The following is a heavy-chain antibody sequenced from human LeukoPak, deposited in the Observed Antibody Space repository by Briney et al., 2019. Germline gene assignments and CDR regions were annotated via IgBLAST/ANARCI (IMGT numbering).Heavy chain of an antibody. J-gene: IGHJ3*02. CDR1: GYTFTSYG. CDR3: ARDLSGYCSGGSCYAFDI. CDR2: ISAYNGNT. V-gene: IGHV1-18*01. D-gene: IGHD2-15*01. Sequence: GASVKVSCKASGYTFTSYGISWVRQAPGQGLEWMGWISAYNGNTNYVQKLQGRVTMTTDTSTSTAYMELRSLRSDDTAVYYCARDLSGYCSGGSCYAFDIWGQGTMVTVSS.